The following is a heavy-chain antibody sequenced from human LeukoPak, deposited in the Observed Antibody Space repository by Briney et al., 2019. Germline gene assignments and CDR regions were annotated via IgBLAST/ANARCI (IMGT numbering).Heavy chain of an antibody. CDR2: ISYDGSIQ. Sequence: GGTLRLSCAASGFTLSSYAMHWVRQAPGKGLEWVTVISYDGSIQYYADSVKGRFTISRDNSKNTLFLQMNSLRAEDTAVYYCATVSYGSGSYPHPFDPWGQGTLVSVSS. CDR1: GFTLSSYA. D-gene: IGHD3-10*01. J-gene: IGHJ5*02. CDR3: ATVSYGSGSYPHPFDP. V-gene: IGHV3-30*04.